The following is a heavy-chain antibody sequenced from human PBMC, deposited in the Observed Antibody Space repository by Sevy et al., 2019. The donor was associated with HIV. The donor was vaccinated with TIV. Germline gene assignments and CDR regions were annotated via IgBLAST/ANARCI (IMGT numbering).Heavy chain of an antibody. CDR1: GFTFSTYA. CDR3: AKDRVSGTYYTGDFDY. V-gene: IGHV3-23*01. J-gene: IGHJ4*02. D-gene: IGHD3-10*01. CDR2: ISFSGGST. Sequence: GGSLRLSCAASGFTFSTYAMTWVRQAPGKGLEWVSVISFSGGSTYYADSVKGRFTISRDNTKNTLYLQMISLRAEDTTGYYCAKDRVSGTYYTGDFDYWGQGTLVTVSS.